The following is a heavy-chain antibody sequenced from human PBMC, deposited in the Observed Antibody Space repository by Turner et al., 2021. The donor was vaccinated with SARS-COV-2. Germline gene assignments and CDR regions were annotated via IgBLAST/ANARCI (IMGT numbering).Heavy chain of an antibody. CDR2: IYYTGGT. CDR1: GNSVSSSDFY. Sequence: QVQLQESGPGLVKPSETLSLTCTVSGNSVSSSDFYWGWIRQPPGEGLEWIATIYYTGGTLYNSSLKSRDTISMDTSKNQFSLKLNSVTAADTAVYFCARLDYDFWSGYPDRGYFDLWGRGTLVTVSS. J-gene: IGHJ2*01. D-gene: IGHD3-3*01. V-gene: IGHV4-39*01. CDR3: ARLDYDFWSGYPDRGYFDL.